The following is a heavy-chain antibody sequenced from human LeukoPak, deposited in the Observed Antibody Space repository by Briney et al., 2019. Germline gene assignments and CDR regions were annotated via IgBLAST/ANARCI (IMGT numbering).Heavy chain of an antibody. CDR3: ARVRSGYDFAPDY. Sequence: SETLSLTCTVSGGSISSGGYYWSWIRQHPGKGLEWIGYIYHSGSTYYNPSLKSRVTILVDTSKNQFSLKLSSVTAADTAVYYCARVRSGYDFAPDYWGQGTLVTVSS. J-gene: IGHJ4*02. V-gene: IGHV4-31*03. D-gene: IGHD5-12*01. CDR1: GGSISSGGYY. CDR2: IYHSGST.